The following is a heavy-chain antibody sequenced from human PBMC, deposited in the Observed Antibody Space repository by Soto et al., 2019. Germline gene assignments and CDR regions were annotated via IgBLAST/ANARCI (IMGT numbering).Heavy chain of an antibody. V-gene: IGHV4-59*08. CDR1: GGSISSYY. CDR2: IYYSGST. J-gene: IGHJ6*03. CDR3: ARRRYYYGSGSYRSDYYYYYMDV. D-gene: IGHD3-10*01. Sequence: PSETLSLTCTVSGGSISSYYWSWIRQPPGKGLEWIGYIYYSGSTNYNPSLKSRVTISVDTSKNQFSLKLSSVTAADTAVYYCARRRYYYGSGSYRSDYYYYYMDVWGKGTTVTVSS.